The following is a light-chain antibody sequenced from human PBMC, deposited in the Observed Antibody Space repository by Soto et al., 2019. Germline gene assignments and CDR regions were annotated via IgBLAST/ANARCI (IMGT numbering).Light chain of an antibody. CDR3: QHYNSYSEA. Sequence: DIQMTQSPSTLSGSVGDRVTITCRASQTISSWVAWYQQKPGKAPKLLIYKASTLKSGGPSRFSGSGSGTEFTVTISSLQPDDFATYYCQHYNSYSEAFGQGTKVELK. V-gene: IGKV1-5*03. CDR1: QTISSW. CDR2: KAS. J-gene: IGKJ1*01.